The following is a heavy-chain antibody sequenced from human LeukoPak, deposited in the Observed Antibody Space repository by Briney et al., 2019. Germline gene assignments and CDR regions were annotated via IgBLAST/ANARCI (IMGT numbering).Heavy chain of an antibody. CDR3: ARHESRRYYESSGYYGDAFDI. CDR2: IYYSGST. CDR1: DGPISSGGYY. D-gene: IGHD3-22*01. Sequence: SETLSLTCIVSDGPISSGGYYWGWIRQPPGKGLEWIGSIYYSGSTYYNPSLKSRVTISVDTSKNQFSLKLNSVTAADTAVYYCARHESRRYYESSGYYGDAFDIWGQGTMVTVSS. V-gene: IGHV4-39*01. J-gene: IGHJ3*02.